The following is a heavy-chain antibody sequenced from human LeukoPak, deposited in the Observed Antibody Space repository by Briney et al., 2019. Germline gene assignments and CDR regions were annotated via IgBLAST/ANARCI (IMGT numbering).Heavy chain of an antibody. CDR3: ASDLFDSSSTNWFDP. Sequence: GGSLRLSCAASGFTFSSYGMHWVRQAPGKGLEWVALIWYDGSNKYYADSVKGRFTISRDNSKNTLYLQMNSLRAEDTAVYYSASDLFDSSSTNWFDPWGQGTLVTVSS. CDR2: IWYDGSNK. D-gene: IGHD6-13*01. CDR1: GFTFSSYG. J-gene: IGHJ5*02. V-gene: IGHV3-33*01.